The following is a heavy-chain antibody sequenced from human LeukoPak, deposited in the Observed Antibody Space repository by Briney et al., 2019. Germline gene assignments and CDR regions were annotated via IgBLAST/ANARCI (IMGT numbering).Heavy chain of an antibody. J-gene: IGHJ4*02. V-gene: IGHV3-53*01. CDR2: IYSGGST. D-gene: IGHD6-19*01. CDR1: GFTVSSNY. Sequence: GGSLRLSCAASGFTVSSNYMSWVRQAPGKGLEWVSVIYSGGSTYYADSVKGRFTISRDNSKNTLYLQMNSLRAEDTAVYYCARSIAVAAPDYWGQGTLVTVSS. CDR3: ARSIAVAAPDY.